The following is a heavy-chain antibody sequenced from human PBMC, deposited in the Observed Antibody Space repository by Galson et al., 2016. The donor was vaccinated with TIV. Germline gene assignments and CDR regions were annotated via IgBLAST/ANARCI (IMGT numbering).Heavy chain of an antibody. V-gene: IGHV1-69*13. CDR3: ARGKERVINYYYYMDV. Sequence: SVKVSCKASGGTFSSYGISWVRQAPGQGLEWMGGINPVFGIPNYAQKFRGRVTITADESTSTAYMELTSLRSEDTAVYYCARGKERVINYYYYMDVWGKGTTITVSS. J-gene: IGHJ6*03. CDR1: GGTFSSYG. D-gene: IGHD3-3*01. CDR2: INPVFGIP.